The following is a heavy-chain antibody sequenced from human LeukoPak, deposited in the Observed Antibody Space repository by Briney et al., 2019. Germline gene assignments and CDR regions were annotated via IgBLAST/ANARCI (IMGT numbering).Heavy chain of an antibody. V-gene: IGHV1-46*01. CDR1: GYTFTSYY. CDR2: INPSSGST. D-gene: IGHD5-24*01. CDR3: VRSKMAGDY. J-gene: IGHJ4*02. Sequence: ASVEVSCKASGYTFTSYYMHWVRQAPGQGLEWMGIINPSSGSTTYAQKFQGRVTMTRDTSTSTVYMELSSLRSEDTAVYYCVRSKMAGDYWGQGTLVTVSS.